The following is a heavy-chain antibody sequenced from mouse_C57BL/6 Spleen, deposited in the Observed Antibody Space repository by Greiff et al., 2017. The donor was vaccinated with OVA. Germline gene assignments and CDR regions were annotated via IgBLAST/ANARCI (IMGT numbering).Heavy chain of an antibody. D-gene: IGHD3-2*02. Sequence: QVQLQQSGAELVRPGTSVKVSCKASGYAFTNYLIEWVKQRPGQGLEWIGVINPGSGGTNYNEKFKGKATLTADKSSSTAYMQLSSLTSEDSAVYFCERGAKTAQAALAYWGKGTLVTVAA. V-gene: IGHV1-54*01. CDR2: INPGSGGT. CDR1: GYAFTNYL. J-gene: IGHJ3*01. CDR3: ERGAKTAQAALAY.